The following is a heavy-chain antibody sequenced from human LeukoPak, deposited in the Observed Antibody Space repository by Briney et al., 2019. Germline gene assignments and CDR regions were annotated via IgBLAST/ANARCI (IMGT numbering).Heavy chain of an antibody. Sequence: GGSLRLSCAASGFTFSSYAMHWVRQAPGKGLEWVAVISYDGRNKYYAHSVKGRFTISRDNAKNSLYLQMNSLRDEDTAVYYCAREYSSGWYSFDYWGQGTLVTVSS. D-gene: IGHD6-19*01. V-gene: IGHV3-30*04. J-gene: IGHJ4*02. CDR3: AREYSSGWYSFDY. CDR2: ISYDGRNK. CDR1: GFTFSSYA.